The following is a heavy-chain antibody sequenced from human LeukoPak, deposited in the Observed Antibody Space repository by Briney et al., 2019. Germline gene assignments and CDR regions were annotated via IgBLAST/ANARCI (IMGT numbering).Heavy chain of an antibody. CDR1: GYTFTSYG. Sequence: ASVKVSCKASGYTFTSYGISWVRQAPGQGLEWMGWISGYNGNTNYAQKLQGRVTMTTDTSTSTAYMELRSLRSDDTAVYYCARSNRITMIVVVALGYWGQGTLVTVSS. J-gene: IGHJ4*02. CDR3: ARSNRITMIVVVALGY. CDR2: ISGYNGNT. D-gene: IGHD3-22*01. V-gene: IGHV1-18*01.